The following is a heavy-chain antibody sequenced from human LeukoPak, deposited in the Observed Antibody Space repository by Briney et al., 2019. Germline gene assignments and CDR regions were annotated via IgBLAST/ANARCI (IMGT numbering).Heavy chain of an antibody. Sequence: PSETLSLTCTVSGGSISGHHWSWIRQPPGKGLEWIGYIYYSGGTNYNPSLMSRVTISVDTSKNEFSLKLSSVTAADTAKYFCARTYHIAVVGIALGVFDIWGHGTMVTVSS. CDR1: GGSISGHH. J-gene: IGHJ3*02. V-gene: IGHV4-59*08. CDR2: IYYSGGT. CDR3: ARTYHIAVVGIALGVFDI. D-gene: IGHD6-19*01.